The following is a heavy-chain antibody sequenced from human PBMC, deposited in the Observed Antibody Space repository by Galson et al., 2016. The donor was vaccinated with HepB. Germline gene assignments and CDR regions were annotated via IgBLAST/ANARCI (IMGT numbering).Heavy chain of an antibody. D-gene: IGHD3-3*01. V-gene: IGHV3-30*18. CDR3: AKEFRFLPISAPIDY. CDR1: GFTFSSYG. J-gene: IGHJ4*02. Sequence: SLRLSCAASGFTFSSYGMHWVRQAPGKGLEWVAVISFDGNKKYYADSVKGRFTISRDNSKNTLYLQMNSLRAEDTAVYYCAKEFRFLPISAPIDYWGQGTLVTVSS. CDR2: ISFDGNKK.